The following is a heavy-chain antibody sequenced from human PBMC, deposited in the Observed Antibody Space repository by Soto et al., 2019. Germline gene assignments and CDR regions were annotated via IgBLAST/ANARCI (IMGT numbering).Heavy chain of an antibody. D-gene: IGHD1-1*01. CDR1: GGSISSYY. CDR2: ISYTGST. V-gene: IGHV4-59*08. CDR3: ARHYPIGNNWNYFDY. J-gene: IGHJ4*02. Sequence: QVQLQESGPGLVKPSETLSLTCSVSGGSISSYYWGWIRQPPGKGLEWIGYISYTGSTDYSPSLKSRVTISGDTSKNQFSLKVRSVTAADTAIYFCARHYPIGNNWNYFDYWGRGTLVTVSS.